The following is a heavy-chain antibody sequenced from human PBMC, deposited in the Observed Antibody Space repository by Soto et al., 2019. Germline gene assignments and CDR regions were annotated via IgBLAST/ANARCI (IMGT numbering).Heavy chain of an antibody. Sequence: ASVKVSCKASGYTFTGYYMHWVRQAPGQGLEWMGWINPNSGGTNYAQKFQGWVTMTRDTSISTAYMELSRLRSDDTAVYYCARDSDPRELNDAFDIWGQGTMVTVS. V-gene: IGHV1-2*04. CDR2: INPNSGGT. CDR1: GYTFTGYY. CDR3: ARDSDPRELNDAFDI. J-gene: IGHJ3*02. D-gene: IGHD1-26*01.